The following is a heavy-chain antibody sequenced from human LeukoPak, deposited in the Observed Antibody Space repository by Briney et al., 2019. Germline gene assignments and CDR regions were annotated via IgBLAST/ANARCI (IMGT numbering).Heavy chain of an antibody. J-gene: IGHJ6*03. V-gene: IGHV3-21*01. Sequence: PGGSLRLSCAASGFTFSSYSMNWVRQAPGKGLEWVASISSSSSYIYYADSVKGRFTISRDNAKNSLYLQMNSLRAEDTAVYYSARDYPTNYYYYYMDVWGKGTTVTVSS. CDR3: ARDYPTNYYYYYMDV. CDR1: GFTFSSYS. CDR2: ISSSSSYI.